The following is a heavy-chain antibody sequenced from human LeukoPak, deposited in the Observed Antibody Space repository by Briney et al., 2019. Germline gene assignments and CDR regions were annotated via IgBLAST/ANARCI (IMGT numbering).Heavy chain of an antibody. D-gene: IGHD3-10*01. J-gene: IGHJ3*02. Sequence: SSETLSLTCSVSGGSISSYYWSWIRQPPGKGLEWIGYIYYSGNTNYNPSLKSQVTISVDKSKNQFSLKLSFVTAADTAMYYCARSDYHNSGSHTVFDAFGIWGQGTRVTVSS. V-gene: IGHV4-59*01. CDR1: GGSISSYY. CDR2: IYYSGNT. CDR3: ARSDYHNSGSHTVFDAFGI.